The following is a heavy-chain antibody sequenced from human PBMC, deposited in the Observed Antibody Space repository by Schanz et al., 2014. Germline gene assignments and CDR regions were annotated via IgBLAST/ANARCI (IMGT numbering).Heavy chain of an antibody. CDR2: MNPNSGTT. Sequence: QVQLVQSGSELKKPGASVKVSCKASGYTLTNFDINWVRQAPGQGLEWMGWMNPNSGTTGYAQKFQGRVTMTRNTSTSTAYMELRGLRSDDTAVYYCARDRDQWDGNFCDFWGQGTLVTVSS. CDR3: ARDRDQWDGNFCDF. J-gene: IGHJ4*02. V-gene: IGHV1-8*01. D-gene: IGHD1-26*01. CDR1: GYTLTNFD.